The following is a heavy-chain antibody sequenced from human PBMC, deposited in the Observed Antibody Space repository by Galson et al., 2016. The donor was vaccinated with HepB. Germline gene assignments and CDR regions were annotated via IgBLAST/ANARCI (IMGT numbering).Heavy chain of an antibody. CDR3: ARGLVVPAATYDY. Sequence: SETLSLTCTVSGGSFKTNYWTWIRQPPGKGLEWIGYVFYSGSTNCNPSLKSRLTISIDTSKNQFSLRLTSVTAADTAVYYCARGLVVPAATYDYWGQGTLVTVSS. CDR2: VFYSGST. J-gene: IGHJ4*02. D-gene: IGHD2-2*01. V-gene: IGHV4-59*01. CDR1: GGSFKTNY.